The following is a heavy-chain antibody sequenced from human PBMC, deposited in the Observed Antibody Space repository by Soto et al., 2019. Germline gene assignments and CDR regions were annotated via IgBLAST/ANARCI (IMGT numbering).Heavy chain of an antibody. D-gene: IGHD3-16*01. Sequence: GGSLRLSCAASGFSFSTYNMDWVRQAPGKGPEWIAYISTTSFTIYYADSVKGRFTISRDNDRNSLYLEMNSLRDEDTAVYYCARDRSYDVTCYYASDSWGQGALVTVSS. V-gene: IGHV3-48*02. CDR1: GFSFSTYN. CDR3: ARDRSYDVTCYYASDS. J-gene: IGHJ5*01. CDR2: ISTTSFTI.